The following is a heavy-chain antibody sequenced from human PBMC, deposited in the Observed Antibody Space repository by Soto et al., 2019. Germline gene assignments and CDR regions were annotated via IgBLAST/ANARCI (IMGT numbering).Heavy chain of an antibody. D-gene: IGHD6-13*01. V-gene: IGHV4-34*01. CDR2: INHSGST. CDR1: GGSFSGYY. CDR3: ARGGHHSDFLMYSGSSRRFDP. J-gene: IGHJ5*02. Sequence: SETLSLTCAVYGGSFSGYYWSWIRQPPGKGLEWIGEINHSGSTNYNPSLKSRVTISVDTSKNQFSLKLSSVTAADTAVYYCARGGHHSDFLMYSGSSRRFDPWGQGTLVTVSS.